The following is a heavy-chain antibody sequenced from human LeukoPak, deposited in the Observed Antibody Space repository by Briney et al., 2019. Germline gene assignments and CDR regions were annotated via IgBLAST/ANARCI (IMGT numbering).Heavy chain of an antibody. CDR2: ISSSSSTI. V-gene: IGHV3-48*01. CDR3: ARDAYCGGDCPVNY. J-gene: IGHJ4*02. Sequence: PGGSLRLSCAASGFTFSSYSMNWVRQAPGKGLEWVSYISSSSSTIYYADSVKGRFTISRDNAKNSLYLQMNSLRAEDTAVCYCARDAYCGGDCPVNYWGQGTLVTVSS. CDR1: GFTFSSYS. D-gene: IGHD2-21*02.